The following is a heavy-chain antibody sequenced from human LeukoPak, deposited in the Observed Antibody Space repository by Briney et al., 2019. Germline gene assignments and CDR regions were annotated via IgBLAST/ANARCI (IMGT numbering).Heavy chain of an antibody. CDR1: GFTFSDYY. J-gene: IGHJ5*02. CDR3: ARGDLVYDDYGDYVSWFDP. V-gene: IGHV3-11*04. CDR2: ISSSGSTI. D-gene: IGHD4-17*01. Sequence: PGGSLRLSCAASGFTFSDYYMSWIRQAPGKGLERVSYISSSGSTIYYADSVKGRFTISRDNAKNSLYLQMNSLRAEDTAVYYCARGDLVYDDYGDYVSWFDPWGQGTLVTVSS.